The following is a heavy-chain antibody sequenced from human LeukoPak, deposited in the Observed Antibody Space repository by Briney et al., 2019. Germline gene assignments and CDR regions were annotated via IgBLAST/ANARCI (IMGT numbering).Heavy chain of an antibody. CDR2: INWNGGRT. CDR3: ARGGYCSSTSCPLDY. CDR1: GFTFDDYD. J-gene: IGHJ4*02. Sequence: GGSLGLSCAASGFTFDDYDMSWVRQAPGKGLEWVTGINWNGGRTGYADSVKGRFTISRDNAKNSLYLQMNSLRAEDAALYHCARGGYCSSTSCPLDYWGQGTLVTVSS. V-gene: IGHV3-20*01. D-gene: IGHD2-2*01.